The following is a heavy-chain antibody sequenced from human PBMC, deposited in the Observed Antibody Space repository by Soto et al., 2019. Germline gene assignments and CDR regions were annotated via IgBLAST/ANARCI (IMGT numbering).Heavy chain of an antibody. CDR3: AQSSTADSYFGC. J-gene: IGHJ4*02. Sequence: QVQLVQSGAEVKKPGASVKVSCKASGYTFTSYAMHWVRQAPGQRLEWMGWINAGNGNTKYSQKFQGRVTITRDTSANPDYMELSSLRSEDTAVYYCAQSSTADSYFGCWGQGTLVTVSS. V-gene: IGHV1-3*01. CDR1: GYTFTSYA. CDR2: INAGNGNT.